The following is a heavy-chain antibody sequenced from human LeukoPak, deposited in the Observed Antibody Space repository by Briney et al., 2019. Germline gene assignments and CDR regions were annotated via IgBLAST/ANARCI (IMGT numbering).Heavy chain of an antibody. CDR3: ARVSPAYSSSWYYFDY. J-gene: IGHJ4*02. V-gene: IGHV4-4*07. CDR2: IYTSGST. CDR1: GGSISSYY. D-gene: IGHD6-13*01. Sequence: PSETLSLTCTVSGGSISSYYWSWIRQPAGKGLEWIGRIYTSGSTNYNPSLKSRVTISVDTSKNQFSLKLSSVTAADTAVYYCARVSPAYSSSWYYFDYWGQGTLVTVSS.